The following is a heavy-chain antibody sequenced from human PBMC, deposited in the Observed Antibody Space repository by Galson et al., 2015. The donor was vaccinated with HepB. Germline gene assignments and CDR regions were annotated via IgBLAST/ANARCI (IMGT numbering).Heavy chain of an antibody. D-gene: IGHD3-10*01. V-gene: IGHV4-39*01. J-gene: IGHJ4*02. Sequence: SETLSLTCTVSGGSISSSSFHWGWIRQPPGKGLEWIGSIYYSGSTYYNPSSKTRVTISVDTSTNQFPLRLSSVTAADTAVYYCARLNILLWFGERSGKRGFDYWGQGTLVTVSS. CDR3: ARLNILLWFGERSGKRGFDY. CDR1: GGSISSSSFH. CDR2: IYYSGST.